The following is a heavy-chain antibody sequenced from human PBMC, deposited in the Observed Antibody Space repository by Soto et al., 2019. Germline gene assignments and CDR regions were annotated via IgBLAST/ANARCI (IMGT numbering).Heavy chain of an antibody. CDR3: VRSMIIVVRLIGLYY. Sequence: GGSLRLSCGASGFTFRSYAMHWVRQTPGKGLEWVAVISYDGSNKHYADSVKGRFSISRDNAKNMLYLQMDSLSSEDTAVYYCVRSMIIVVRLIGLYYWGQGTLVTVSS. CDR1: GFTFRSYA. J-gene: IGHJ4*02. D-gene: IGHD3-22*01. V-gene: IGHV3-30-3*01. CDR2: ISYDGSNK.